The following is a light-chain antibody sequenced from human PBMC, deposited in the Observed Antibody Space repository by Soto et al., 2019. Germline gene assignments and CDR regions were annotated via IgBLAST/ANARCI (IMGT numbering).Light chain of an antibody. CDR3: QQYGSSPSIT. CDR2: DAS. Sequence: EIVLTQSPATLSLSPGERATLSCRASQSVSSYLLWYQQEPGQTPRLLIYDASNRATGIPARFSGSGSGTDFTLTISRLEPEDFAVYYCQQYGSSPSITFGQGTRLEIK. J-gene: IGKJ5*01. V-gene: IGKV3-20*01. CDR1: QSVSSY.